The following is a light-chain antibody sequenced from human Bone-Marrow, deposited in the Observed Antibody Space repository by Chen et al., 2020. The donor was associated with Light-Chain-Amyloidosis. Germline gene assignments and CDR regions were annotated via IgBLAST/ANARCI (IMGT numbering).Light chain of an antibody. Sequence: EIVMTHSPATLSVSPGESATLSCRASQSVGKKLAWYQQTPGQAPRLLIYDIITRATGIPARFSGSGCGTEFTLSISGLQSEDFAVYFCQHYKNWPPTFGQGTKVEIK. J-gene: IGKJ1*01. V-gene: IGKV3-15*01. CDR2: DII. CDR3: QHYKNWPPT. CDR1: QSVGKK.